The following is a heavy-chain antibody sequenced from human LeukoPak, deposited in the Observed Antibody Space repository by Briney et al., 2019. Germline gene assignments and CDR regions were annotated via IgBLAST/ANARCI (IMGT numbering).Heavy chain of an antibody. J-gene: IGHJ5*02. CDR1: GGSFSGYY. Sequence: SETLSLTCAVYGGSFSGYYWSWIRQPPGKGLEWIGEINHSGSTNYNPSLKSRVTISVDTAKTQFSLKLSSVPAADTAVYYCATYLVGATQAWGQGTLVPVSS. D-gene: IGHD1-26*01. CDR3: ATYLVGATQA. V-gene: IGHV4-34*01. CDR2: INHSGST.